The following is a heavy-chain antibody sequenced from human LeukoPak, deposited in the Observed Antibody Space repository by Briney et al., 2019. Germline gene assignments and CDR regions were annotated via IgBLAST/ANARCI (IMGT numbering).Heavy chain of an antibody. CDR2: ISAYNGNT. CDR3: ARVYYDILTGYPWFDY. V-gene: IGHV1-18*01. CDR1: GYTFTSYG. D-gene: IGHD3-9*01. Sequence: GASVKVSCKASGYTFTSYGISWVRQAPGQGLEWMGWISAYNGNTNYAQKLQGRVTMTTDTSTSTAYMELRSLRSDDTAVYYCARVYYDILTGYPWFDYWGQGTLVTVSS. J-gene: IGHJ4*02.